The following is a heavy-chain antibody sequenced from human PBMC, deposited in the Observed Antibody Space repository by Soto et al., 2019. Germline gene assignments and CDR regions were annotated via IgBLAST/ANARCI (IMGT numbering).Heavy chain of an antibody. Sequence: PGESLKISCKGSGYSFTSYWIAWVRQMPGKGLEWMGIIYPYDSDTRYSPSFQGQVTISADKSISTAYLQWSSLRASDTAMYYCARTPLQCTGGSCSSDYYGLDVWGQGTTVTVSS. J-gene: IGHJ6*02. D-gene: IGHD2-15*01. CDR1: GYSFTSYW. V-gene: IGHV5-51*01. CDR2: IYPYDSDT. CDR3: ARTPLQCTGGSCSSDYYGLDV.